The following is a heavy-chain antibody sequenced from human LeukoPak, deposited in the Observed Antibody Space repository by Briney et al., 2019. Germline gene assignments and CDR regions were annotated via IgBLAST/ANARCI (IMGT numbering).Heavy chain of an antibody. D-gene: IGHD4-17*01. CDR1: GFTFSSYG. Sequence: PGRSLRLSCAASGFTFSSYGMHWVRQAPGKGLEWVAVIWYDGSNKYYADSVKGRFTISRDNSKNTLYLQMNSLRAEDTAVYYCARASGHYGDYPFDYRGQGTLVTVSS. V-gene: IGHV3-33*01. CDR3: ARASGHYGDYPFDY. CDR2: IWYDGSNK. J-gene: IGHJ4*02.